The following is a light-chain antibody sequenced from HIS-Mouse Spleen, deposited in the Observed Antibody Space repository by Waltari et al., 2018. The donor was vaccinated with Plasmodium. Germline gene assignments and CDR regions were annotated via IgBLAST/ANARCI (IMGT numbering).Light chain of an antibody. CDR3: QQYNNWSFT. J-gene: IGKJ3*01. Sequence: EIVMTQSPATLSVSPGETATLSCRASQSVTSNLVWDQQKPGQAPRLLIYGASTRATVIPARFSGSGSGTEFTLTISSLQSEDFAVYYCQQYNNWSFTFGPGTKVDIK. V-gene: IGKV3-15*01. CDR2: GAS. CDR1: QSVTSN.